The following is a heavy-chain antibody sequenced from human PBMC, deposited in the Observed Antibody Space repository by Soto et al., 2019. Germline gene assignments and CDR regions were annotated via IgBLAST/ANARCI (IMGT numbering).Heavy chain of an antibody. CDR2: IIPIFGTA. V-gene: IGHV1-69*13. J-gene: IGHJ4*02. CDR1: GGTFSSYA. CDR3: ARVSAYCSGGSCRLTYYFDY. D-gene: IGHD2-15*01. Sequence: SLKVSCKASGGTFSSYAISWVRQAPGQGLEWMGGIIPIFGTANYAQKFQGRVTITADESTSTAYVELSSLRSEDTAVYYCARVSAYCSGGSCRLTYYFDYWSQGTLVTVSS.